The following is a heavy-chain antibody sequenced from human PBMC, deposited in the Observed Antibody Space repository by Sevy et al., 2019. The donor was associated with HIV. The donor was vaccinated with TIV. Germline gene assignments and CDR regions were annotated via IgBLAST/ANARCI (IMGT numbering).Heavy chain of an antibody. Sequence: GGSLRLSCAASGFTVTNYVIHWVRQAPGKGLEWVAHISVDGTNKQYADSVKGRFTISRDDPKNTVYVEMTSLTVEDTALYYCVRETGGSGSAGFFGDWGQGTLVTVSS. D-gene: IGHD3-22*01. CDR2: ISVDGTNK. CDR1: GFTVTNYV. V-gene: IGHV3-30*03. J-gene: IGHJ4*02. CDR3: VRETGGSGSAGFFGD.